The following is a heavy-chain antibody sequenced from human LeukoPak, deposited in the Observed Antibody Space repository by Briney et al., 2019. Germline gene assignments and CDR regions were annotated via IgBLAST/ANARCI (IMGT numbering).Heavy chain of an antibody. Sequence: SETLSLTCTVSGGSISSYYWSWIRQPPGKGLEWIGYIYYSGSTNYNPSLKSRVTISVDTSKNQFSLKLSSVTAADTAVYYCASGWGSYTFFDYWGQGTLVTVFS. V-gene: IGHV4-59*08. D-gene: IGHD3-16*01. CDR1: GGSISSYY. J-gene: IGHJ4*02. CDR2: IYYSGST. CDR3: ASGWGSYTFFDY.